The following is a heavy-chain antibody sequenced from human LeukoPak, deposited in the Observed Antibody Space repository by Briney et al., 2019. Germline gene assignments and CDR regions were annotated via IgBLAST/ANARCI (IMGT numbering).Heavy chain of an antibody. CDR3: AKAPVVLGNYYSDY. D-gene: IGHD1-7*01. V-gene: IGHV3-23*01. Sequence: PGGSLRLSCAASGFTFSSYAMSWVRQAPGKGLEWVSAISGSGGSTYYADSVKGRFTISRDNSKNTLYLQMNSLRAEDTAVYYCAKAPVVLGNYYSDYWGQGTLVTVSS. CDR1: GFTFSSYA. CDR2: ISGSGGST. J-gene: IGHJ4*02.